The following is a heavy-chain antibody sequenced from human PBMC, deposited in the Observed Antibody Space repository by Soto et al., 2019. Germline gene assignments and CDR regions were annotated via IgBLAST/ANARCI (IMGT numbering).Heavy chain of an antibody. CDR3: ARDGQYGDYGHYFDY. CDR1: GYTFSAYY. Sequence: ASVKVSCKASGYTFSAYYMHWVRQAPGQGLEWMGWINPNSGDTNYAQKFQGRVTMTRDTSISTVHMELSSLTSDDTAVYYCARDGQYGDYGHYFDYWGHGSLVTVSS. V-gene: IGHV1-2*02. D-gene: IGHD4-17*01. J-gene: IGHJ4*01. CDR2: INPNSGDT.